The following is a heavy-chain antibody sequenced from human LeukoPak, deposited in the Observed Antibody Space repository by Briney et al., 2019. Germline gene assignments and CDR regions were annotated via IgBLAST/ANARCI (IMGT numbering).Heavy chain of an antibody. CDR1: GFTFSNYW. D-gene: IGHD1-14*01. J-gene: IGHJ4*02. CDR2: IKEDGSDK. V-gene: IGHV3-7*01. CDR3: ARDTNRFDDY. Sequence: PGGSLRLSCAASGFTFSNYWMSWVRQAPGKGLEWVAAIKEDGSDKYYVDSVKGRFTISRDNAKSSLFLQMNSLRAEDTAVYYCARDTNRFDDYWGQGTLVTVSS.